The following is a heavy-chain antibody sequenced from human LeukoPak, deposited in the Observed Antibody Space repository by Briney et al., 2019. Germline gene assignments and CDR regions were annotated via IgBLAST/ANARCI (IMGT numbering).Heavy chain of an antibody. D-gene: IGHD3-22*01. V-gene: IGHV4-31*03. CDR2: IYYSGST. CDR3: ARATRNYYDSSGYAFDI. J-gene: IGHJ3*02. CDR1: GGSISSGGYY. Sequence: SQTLSLTCTVSGGSISSGGYYWSWIRQHPGKGLEWIGYIYYSGSTYYNPSLKSRVTISVDTSKNQFSLKLSSVTAADTAVYYCARATRNYYDSSGYAFDIWGQGTMVTVAS.